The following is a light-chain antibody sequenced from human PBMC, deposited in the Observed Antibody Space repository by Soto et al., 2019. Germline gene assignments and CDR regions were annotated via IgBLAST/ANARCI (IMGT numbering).Light chain of an antibody. J-gene: IGKJ2*02. CDR3: QEYDGHCT. CDR1: QSVSSN. V-gene: IGKV3-15*01. Sequence: IVMTQSPATLSVSPGERATLSCRASQSVSSNLAWYQQKPGQAPRLLIYGASTRATGSPARFSGSGSGTEFTLTISSLQSDDFATYFCQEYDGHCTFGQGTKLEIK. CDR2: GAS.